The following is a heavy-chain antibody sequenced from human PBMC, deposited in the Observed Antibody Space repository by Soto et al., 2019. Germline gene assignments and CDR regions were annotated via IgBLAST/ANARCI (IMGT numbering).Heavy chain of an antibody. CDR3: AKDLSYDSSSLAH. J-gene: IGHJ5*02. CDR2: ISYDGSNK. V-gene: IGHV3-30*18. CDR1: GFTFSSYG. Sequence: VGSLRLSCAASGFTFSSYGMHWVRQAPGKGLEWVAVISYDGSNKYYADSVKGRFTISRDNSKNTLYLQMNSLRAEDTAVYYCAKDLSYDSSSLAHWGQGTLLTVSS. D-gene: IGHD3-22*01.